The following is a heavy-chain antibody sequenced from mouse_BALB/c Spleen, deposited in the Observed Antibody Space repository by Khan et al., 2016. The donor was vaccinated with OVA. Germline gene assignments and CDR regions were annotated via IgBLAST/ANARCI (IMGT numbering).Heavy chain of an antibody. Sequence: VQLQQPGTVLARPGASVKMSCKASGYSFTSFWMHWVKQRPGQGLEWIGGIFPGNSDTSYNQKFKGKAKLTAGTSASTAYMERSSLTNEDSAVYYCTRGGYGSFAYWGQGTLVTVSA. CDR2: IFPGNSDT. CDR3: TRGGYGSFAY. D-gene: IGHD1-2*01. J-gene: IGHJ3*01. CDR1: GYSFTSFW. V-gene: IGHV1-5*01.